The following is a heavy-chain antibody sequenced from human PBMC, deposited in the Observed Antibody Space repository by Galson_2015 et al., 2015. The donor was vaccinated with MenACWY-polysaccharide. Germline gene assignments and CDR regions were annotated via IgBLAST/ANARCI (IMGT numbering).Heavy chain of an antibody. CDR1: GFTFSRYW. D-gene: IGHD5-18*01. V-gene: IGHV3-74*01. CDR2: IDTDGRIT. CDR3: AKDLGWGSEYNYGPLGLY. J-gene: IGHJ4*01. Sequence: SLRLSCAASGFTFSRYWMHWVRQPPGKGLVWVSRIDTDGRITNYADSVKGRFTIYRDNAKNTLYLEMNSLRADDTAVYYCAKDLGWGSEYNYGPLGLYWGQGTLVTVSS.